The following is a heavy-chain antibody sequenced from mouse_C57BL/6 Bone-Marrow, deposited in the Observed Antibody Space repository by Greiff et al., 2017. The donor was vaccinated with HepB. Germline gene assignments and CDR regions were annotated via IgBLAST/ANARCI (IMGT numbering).Heavy chain of an antibody. V-gene: IGHV1-81*01. CDR2: IYPRSGNT. J-gene: IGHJ3*01. CDR3: ARMRDYDVFAY. D-gene: IGHD2-4*01. Sequence: VQLQQSGAELARPGASVKLSCKASGYTFTSYGISWVKQRTGQGLEWIGEIYPRSGNTYYNEKFKGKATLTADKSSSTAYMELRSLTSEDAAVYFCARMRDYDVFAYWSQVPLVTVSA. CDR1: GYTFTSYG.